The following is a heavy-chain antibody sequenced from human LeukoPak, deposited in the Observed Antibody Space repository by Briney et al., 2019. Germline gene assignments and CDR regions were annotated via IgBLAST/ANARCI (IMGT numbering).Heavy chain of an antibody. Sequence: PSETLSLTCAVYGGSFSGYYWSWIRQPPGKGLEWIGEINHSGSTNYNPSLKSRVTISVDTSKNQFSLKLSSVTAADTAVYYCARRGRQLWFPIDYWGQGTLVTVSS. CDR3: ARRGRQLWFPIDY. J-gene: IGHJ4*02. D-gene: IGHD5-18*01. CDR1: GGSFSGYY. CDR2: INHSGST. V-gene: IGHV4-34*01.